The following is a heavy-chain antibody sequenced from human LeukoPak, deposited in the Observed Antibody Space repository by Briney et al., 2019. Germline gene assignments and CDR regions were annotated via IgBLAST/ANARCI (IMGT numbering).Heavy chain of an antibody. V-gene: IGHV4-59*12. CDR1: GGSISSYY. D-gene: IGHD5-12*01. CDR2: IYYSGST. Sequence: SETLSLTCTVSGGSISSYYWSWIRQPPGKGLEWIGYIYYSGSTYYNPSLKSRLSISLDTSKNQFSLKLSSVTAADTAVYYCAREERGYSGYARYWGQGTLVTVSS. J-gene: IGHJ4*02. CDR3: AREERGYSGYARY.